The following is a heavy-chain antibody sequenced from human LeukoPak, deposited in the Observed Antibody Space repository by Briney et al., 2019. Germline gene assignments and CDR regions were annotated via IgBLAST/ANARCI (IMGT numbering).Heavy chain of an antibody. J-gene: IGHJ4*02. CDR2: ISAYNGNT. CDR3: ARAARSGYCSGGSCDYFDY. CDR1: GYTFTSYG. Sequence: ASLKVSCKASGYTFTSYGISWVRQAPGQGLEWMGWISAYNGNTNYAQKLQGRVTMTTDTSTSTAYMELRSLRSDDTAVYYCARAARSGYCSGGSCDYFDYWGQGTLVTVSS. D-gene: IGHD2-15*01. V-gene: IGHV1-18*01.